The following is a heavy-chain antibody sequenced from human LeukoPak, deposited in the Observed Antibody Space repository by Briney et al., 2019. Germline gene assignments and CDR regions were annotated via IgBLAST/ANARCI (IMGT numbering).Heavy chain of an antibody. CDR3: ARAELWRPGFFDY. V-gene: IGHV4-59*01. CDR1: GGSISSYY. Sequence: PSETLSLTCTVSGGSISSYYWSWIRQPPGKGLEWIGYIYYSGSTNYNPSLKSRVTISVDTSKNQFSLKLSSVTAADTAVYYCARAELWRPGFFDYWGQGTLVTVSS. J-gene: IGHJ4*02. D-gene: IGHD5-18*01. CDR2: IYYSGST.